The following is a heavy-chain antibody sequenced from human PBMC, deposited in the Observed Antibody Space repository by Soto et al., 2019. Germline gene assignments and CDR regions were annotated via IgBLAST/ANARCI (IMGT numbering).Heavy chain of an antibody. CDR2: ISYDGSNK. J-gene: IGHJ6*02. CDR1: GFTFSSYA. D-gene: IGHD1-26*01. CDR3: ARDRSGGMDV. Sequence: LRLSCAASGFTFSSYAMHWVRQAPGKGLEWVAVISYDGSNKYYADSVKGRFTISRDNSKNTLYLQMNSLRAEDTAVYYCARDRSGGMDVWGQGTTVTVSS. V-gene: IGHV3-30-3*01.